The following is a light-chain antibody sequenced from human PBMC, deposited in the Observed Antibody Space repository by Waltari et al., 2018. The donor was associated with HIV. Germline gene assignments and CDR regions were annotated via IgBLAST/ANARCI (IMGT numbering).Light chain of an antibody. V-gene: IGLV3-1*01. Sequence: SYDLTQPPSVSVSSGQTATVTCSGVNLGHKYVSWYQQRSGQSPVLVIYQDTKRPPGIPYRFFGSTSENTATLTINETKPLDDAHYACQSWDSGTIVFGGGTILTVL. CDR2: QDT. CDR3: QSWDSGTIV. CDR1: NLGHKY. J-gene: IGLJ3*02.